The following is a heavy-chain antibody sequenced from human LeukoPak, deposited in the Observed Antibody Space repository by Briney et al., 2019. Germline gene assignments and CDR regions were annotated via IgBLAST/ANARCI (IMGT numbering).Heavy chain of an antibody. D-gene: IGHD2-8*01. J-gene: IGHJ4*02. V-gene: IGHV3-30*02. CDR2: MRYDGNNK. Sequence: PGGSRRLSCAASGFTFSSFGMHWVRQAPGKGLGWVAFMRYDGNNKYYADSVKGRFTISRDNSKNTLYLQMNSLRAEDTAVYYCAKDRIVLMVYAISSFDYWGQGTLVTVSS. CDR3: AKDRIVLMVYAISSFDY. CDR1: GFTFSSFG.